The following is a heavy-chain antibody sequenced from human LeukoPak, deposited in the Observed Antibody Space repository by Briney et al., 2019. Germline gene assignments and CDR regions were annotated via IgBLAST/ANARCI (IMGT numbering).Heavy chain of an antibody. CDR1: GFTFSSYG. CDR2: IWYDGSNK. Sequence: GGSLRLSCAASGFTFSSYGMHWVRQAPGKGLEWVAVIWYDGSNKYYADSVKGRFTISRDNSKNPLYLQMNSLRAEDTAVYYCARDRGGVVVPAAILDYWGQGTLVTISS. D-gene: IGHD2-2*01. J-gene: IGHJ4*02. V-gene: IGHV3-33*01. CDR3: ARDRGGVVVPAAILDY.